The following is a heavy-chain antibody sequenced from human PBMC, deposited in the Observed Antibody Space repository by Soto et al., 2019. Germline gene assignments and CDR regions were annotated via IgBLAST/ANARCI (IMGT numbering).Heavy chain of an antibody. J-gene: IGHJ6*02. CDR1: GFTFSSYA. D-gene: IGHD3-10*01. CDR2: ISYDGSNK. CDR3: ARDTHDSPITKYYYGMDV. V-gene: IGHV3-30-3*01. Sequence: GGSLRLSCAASGFTFSSYAMHWVRQAPGKGLEWVAVISYDGSNKYYADSVKGRFTISRDNSKNTLYLQMNSLRAEDTAVYYCARDTHDSPITKYYYGMDVWGQGTTVTVSS.